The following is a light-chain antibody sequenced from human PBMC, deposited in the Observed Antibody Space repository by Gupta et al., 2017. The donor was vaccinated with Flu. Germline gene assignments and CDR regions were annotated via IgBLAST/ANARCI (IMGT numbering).Light chain of an antibody. CDR2: DAS. Sequence: AIQMTQSPSSLSASVGDRVTITCRASQGFRSDLAWYQQKPGKAPKLLIYDASTLQTGVPSRFSGSGSGTDFTLTISSLQPEDFATYFCRQYDNYPYTFGQGTKMEIK. CDR3: RQYDNYPYT. V-gene: IGKV1-6*01. J-gene: IGKJ2*01. CDR1: QGFRSD.